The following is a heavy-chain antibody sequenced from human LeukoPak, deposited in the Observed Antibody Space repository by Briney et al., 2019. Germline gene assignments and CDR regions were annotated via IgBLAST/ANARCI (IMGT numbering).Heavy chain of an antibody. Sequence: SETLSLTCAVYGGSFSGYYWSWIRQPPGKGLEWIGEINHSGSTNYNPSLKSRVTISVDTSKNQFSLKLSSVTAADTAVYYCARLPPRYRYGPHYYYYYYMDVWGKGTTVTISS. CDR3: ARLPPRYRYGPHYYYYYYMDV. CDR1: GGSFSGYY. CDR2: INHSGST. J-gene: IGHJ6*03. D-gene: IGHD5-18*01. V-gene: IGHV4-34*01.